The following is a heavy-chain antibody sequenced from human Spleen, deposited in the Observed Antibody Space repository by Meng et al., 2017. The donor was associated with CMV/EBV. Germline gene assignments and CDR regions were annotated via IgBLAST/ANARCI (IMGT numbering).Heavy chain of an antibody. V-gene: IGHV4-61*01. CDR2: VYYSGAT. D-gene: IGHD3-16*01. Sequence: GSLRLSCSVSGASVNTENYYWSWIRQPPGKGLEFIGYVYYSGATNYNPFFKSRVTISVDTSKNQFSLRLTSVTAADTAVYYCTRGNTALWDSDSWGHGTLVTVSS. CDR3: TRGNTALWDSDS. CDR1: GASVNTENYY. J-gene: IGHJ5*01.